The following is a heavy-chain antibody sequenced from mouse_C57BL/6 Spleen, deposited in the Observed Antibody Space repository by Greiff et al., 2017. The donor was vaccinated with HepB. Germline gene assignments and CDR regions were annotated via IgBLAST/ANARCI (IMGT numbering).Heavy chain of an antibody. CDR2: IYPGDGDT. CDR3: ARYYDYDAWFAY. J-gene: IGHJ3*01. D-gene: IGHD2-4*01. Sequence: QVQLQQSGAELVKPGASVKFSCKASGYAFSSYWMNWVKQRPGKGLEWIGQIYPGDGDTNYNGKFKGKATLTADKSSSTAYMQLSSLTSEDSAVYFCARYYDYDAWFAYWGQGTLVTVSA. CDR1: GYAFSSYW. V-gene: IGHV1-80*01.